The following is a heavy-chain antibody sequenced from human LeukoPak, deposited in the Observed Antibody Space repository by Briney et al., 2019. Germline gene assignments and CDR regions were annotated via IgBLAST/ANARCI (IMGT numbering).Heavy chain of an antibody. CDR3: ARGVPQLRYFDWLSNWFDP. CDR1: GGSFSGYY. D-gene: IGHD3-9*01. V-gene: IGHV4-34*01. Sequence: PSETLSLTCAVYGGSFSGYYWSWIRQPPGKGLEWIGEINHSGSTNYNPSLKSRVTISVDTSKNQFSLKLSSVTAADTAVYYCARGVPQLRYFDWLSNWFDPWGQGTLVTVSS. CDR2: INHSGST. J-gene: IGHJ5*02.